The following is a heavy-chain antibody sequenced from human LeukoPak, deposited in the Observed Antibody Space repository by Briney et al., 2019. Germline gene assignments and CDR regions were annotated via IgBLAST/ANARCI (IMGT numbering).Heavy chain of an antibody. V-gene: IGHV4-39*07. CDR1: GGSISSSSYY. CDR2: IYYSGST. J-gene: IGHJ3*02. CDR3: ARGEARYCSSTSCTKGVDI. D-gene: IGHD2-2*01. Sequence: SETLSLTCTVTGGSISSSSYYWGWIRQLPGKGLEWIGSIYYSGSTYYNPSLKSRVTISVDTSKNQFSLKLSSVTAADTAVYYCARGEARYCSSTSCTKGVDIWGQGTMVTVSS.